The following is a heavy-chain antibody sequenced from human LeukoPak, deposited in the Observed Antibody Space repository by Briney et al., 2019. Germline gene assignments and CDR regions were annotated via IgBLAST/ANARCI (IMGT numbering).Heavy chain of an antibody. CDR2: ISYDGSNK. D-gene: IGHD3-22*01. CDR1: GFTFSSYG. CDR3: AKGTYYYDSSGYNSHDYYYYGMDV. J-gene: IGHJ6*02. V-gene: IGHV3-30*18. Sequence: RSLRLSCAASGFTFSSYGMHWVRQAPGKGLEWVAVISYDGSNKYYADSVKGRFTISRDNSKNTLYLQMNSLRAEDTAVYYCAKGTYYYDSSGYNSHDYYYYGMDVWGQGTTVTVSS.